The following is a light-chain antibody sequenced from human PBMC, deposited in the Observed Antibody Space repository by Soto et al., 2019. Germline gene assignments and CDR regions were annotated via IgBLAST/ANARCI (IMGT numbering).Light chain of an antibody. J-gene: IGKJ5*01. Sequence: AIQVTQSPSSLSASVGHRVTITCRTSQDIRGALAWYQQKPGRPPRLLIYDVSTLESGVPSRFSGSSSGTKFTLTISTLQPEDFGIYFCQQFNSSPITFGPGTRLEIK. CDR2: DVS. CDR3: QQFNSSPIT. V-gene: IGKV1-13*02. CDR1: QDIRGA.